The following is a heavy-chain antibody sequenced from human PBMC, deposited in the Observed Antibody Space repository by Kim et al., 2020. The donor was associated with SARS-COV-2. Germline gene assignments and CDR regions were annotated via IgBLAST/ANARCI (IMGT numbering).Heavy chain of an antibody. CDR3: AREAEQQLVAFFDY. CDR1: GFTFSSYW. J-gene: IGHJ4*02. CDR2: IKQDGSEK. Sequence: GGSLRLSCAASGFTFSSYWMSWVRQAPGKGLEWVANIKQDGSEKYYVDSVKGRFTISRDNAKNSLYLQMNSLRAEDTAVYYCAREAEQQLVAFFDYWGQGTLVTVSS. D-gene: IGHD6-13*01. V-gene: IGHV3-7*03.